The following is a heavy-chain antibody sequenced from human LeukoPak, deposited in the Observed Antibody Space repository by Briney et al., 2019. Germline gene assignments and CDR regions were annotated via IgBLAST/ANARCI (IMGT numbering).Heavy chain of an antibody. CDR2: IYYSGST. CDR3: ASSRRGYSYGYDY. Sequence: SETLSLTCTVSGGSISSYYWSWIRQPPGKGLEWIGYIYYSGSTNYNPSLKSRVTVSVDTSKNQFSLKLSSVTAADTAVYYCASSRRGYSYGYDYWGQGTLVTVSS. V-gene: IGHV4-59*01. J-gene: IGHJ4*02. D-gene: IGHD5-18*01. CDR1: GGSISSYY.